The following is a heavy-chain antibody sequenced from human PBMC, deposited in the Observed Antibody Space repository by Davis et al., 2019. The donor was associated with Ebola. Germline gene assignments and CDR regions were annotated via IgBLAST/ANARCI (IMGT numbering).Heavy chain of an antibody. D-gene: IGHD2-15*01. Sequence: MPSETLSLTCTVSGGSISSSSYYWGWIRQPPGKGLEWIGSIYYSGSTYYNPSLKSRVTISVDTSKNQFSLKLSSVTAADTAVYYCAKSWGLLLGRGYYYGMDVWGQGTTVTVSS. J-gene: IGHJ6*02. CDR1: GGSISSSSYY. V-gene: IGHV4-39*07. CDR3: AKSWGLLLGRGYYYGMDV. CDR2: IYYSGST.